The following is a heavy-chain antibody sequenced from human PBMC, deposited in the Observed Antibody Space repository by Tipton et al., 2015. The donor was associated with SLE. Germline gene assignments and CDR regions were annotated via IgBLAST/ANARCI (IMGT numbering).Heavy chain of an antibody. Sequence: TLSLTCTVSGGSISSGGYYWSWIRQSPGKGLEWIGYISYSGSTNYNSSLKSRLTISVETSKNQFSLKLSSVTAADTAVYYCARDVGGYNTGWFPCYVDYWGQGTLVTVSS. CDR3: ARDVGGYNTGWFPCYVDY. J-gene: IGHJ4*02. D-gene: IGHD2-8*02. V-gene: IGHV4-31*03. CDR1: GGSISSGGYY. CDR2: ISYSGST.